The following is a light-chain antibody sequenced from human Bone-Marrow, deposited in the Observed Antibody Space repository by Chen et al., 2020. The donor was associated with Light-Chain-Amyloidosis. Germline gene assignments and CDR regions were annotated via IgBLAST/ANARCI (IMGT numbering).Light chain of an antibody. Sequence: SYVLTHPSSASAAPGQTVTLACGGNNIGSTSVHWYQQTPGQAPLLVVYDDSDRPSGIPERLSGSNSGNTATLTISRVEAGDEADYYCQVWDRSSDRPVFGGGTKLTVL. V-gene: IGLV3-21*02. J-gene: IGLJ3*02. CDR1: NIGSTS. CDR2: DDS. CDR3: QVWDRSSDRPV.